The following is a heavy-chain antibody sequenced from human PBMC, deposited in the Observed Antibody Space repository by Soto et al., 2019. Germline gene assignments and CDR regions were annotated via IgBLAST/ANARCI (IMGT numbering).Heavy chain of an antibody. Sequence: ASETLSLTCTVSGASIRSYYWTWIRQPPGKGLEWIGYIYYSGSTNYSPSLKSRVTISVAASRNQFSLKLSSVTAADTALFYCAVLRRAAAYTWWFAPWGKGTLVTVPS. V-gene: IGHV4-59*08. CDR2: IYYSGST. J-gene: IGHJ5*02. D-gene: IGHD6-13*01. CDR1: GASIRSYY. CDR3: AVLRRAAAYTWWFAP.